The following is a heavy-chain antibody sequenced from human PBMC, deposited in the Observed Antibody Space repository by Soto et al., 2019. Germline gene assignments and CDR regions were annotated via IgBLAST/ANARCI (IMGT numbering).Heavy chain of an antibody. V-gene: IGHV4-4*02. CDR2: IYHSGST. J-gene: IGHJ1*01. Sequence: SETLSLTCAVSGGSISSSNWWSWVRQAPGKGLEWIGEIYHSGSTNYNPSLKSRVTISVDKSKNQFSLKLSSVTAADTVVYYCASGAGYHAEYFQHWGQGTLVTVSS. CDR3: ASGAGYHAEYFQH. D-gene: IGHD1-26*01. CDR1: GGSISSSNW.